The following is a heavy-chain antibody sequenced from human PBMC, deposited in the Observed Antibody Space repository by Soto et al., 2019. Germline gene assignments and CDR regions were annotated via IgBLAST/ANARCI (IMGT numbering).Heavy chain of an antibody. V-gene: IGHV4-34*01. CDR2: INHSGST. J-gene: IGHJ4*02. CDR3: ARGYYYGSGSFDY. Sequence: LTCAVYGGSFSGYYWSWIRQPPGKGLEWIGEINHSGSTNYNPSLKSRVTISVDTSKNQFSLKLSPVTAADTAVYYCARGYYYGSGSFDYWGQGTLVTVSS. D-gene: IGHD3-10*01. CDR1: GGSFSGYY.